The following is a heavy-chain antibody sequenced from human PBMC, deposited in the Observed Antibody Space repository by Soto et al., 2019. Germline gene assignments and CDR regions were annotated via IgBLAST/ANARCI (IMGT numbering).Heavy chain of an antibody. D-gene: IGHD2-21*02. CDR1: GFSLSTSGVG. J-gene: IGHJ5*01. CDR3: EQNPCVVGTAMNLFDP. CDR2: IYWNDDN. V-gene: IGHV2-5*01. Sequence: QITLKESGPTLVKPTQTLTLTCTFSGFSLSTSGVGVGWIRQPPGKALEWLALIYWNDDNRYIPSLKSRLTSTKVTSKNQVFLKITNMYPVDTATSFCEQNPCVVGTAMNLFDPWGQGTLVTGSS.